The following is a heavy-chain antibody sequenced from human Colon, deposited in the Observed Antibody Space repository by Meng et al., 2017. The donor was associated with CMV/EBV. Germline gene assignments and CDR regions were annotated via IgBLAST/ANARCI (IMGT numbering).Heavy chain of an antibody. Sequence: GESLKISCVVSGFSLSDYWMNWVRQAPGKGLEWVANIKQDGSDKHYVESVKGRFIVSRDNGKNSLHLQMNNLRAEDTGVYYCARGGCIGSNCYRNYYYYGMDVWGQGTTVTV. V-gene: IGHV3-7*01. CDR3: ARGGCIGSNCYRNYYYYGMDV. D-gene: IGHD2-15*01. J-gene: IGHJ6*02. CDR1: GFSLSDYW. CDR2: IKQDGSDK.